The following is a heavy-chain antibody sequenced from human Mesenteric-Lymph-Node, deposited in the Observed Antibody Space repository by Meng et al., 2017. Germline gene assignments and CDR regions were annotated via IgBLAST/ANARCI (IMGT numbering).Heavy chain of an antibody. J-gene: IGHJ4*02. D-gene: IGHD2/OR15-2a*01. CDR3: ARGRGNQPLFDF. Sequence: VLVVQAGVEVKKPGSSVKVACKTSGGSFNTYTFSWVRQAPGLGLEWMGGLIPVLNKAKSAPRFQDRVTFTADETTTTAYMELSSLTFEDTAVYFCARGRGNQPLFDFWGQGTLVTVSS. CDR2: LIPVLNKA. V-gene: IGHV1-69*10. CDR1: GGSFNTYT.